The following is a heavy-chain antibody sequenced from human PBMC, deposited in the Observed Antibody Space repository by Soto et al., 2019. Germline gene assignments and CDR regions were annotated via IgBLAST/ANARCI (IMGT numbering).Heavy chain of an antibody. CDR2: IYYSGNT. J-gene: IGHJ5*02. Sequence: SETLSLTCSVSAGSVNSGNYQWNWIRQLPGKGLEWIGYIYYSGNTYYTPSLKSRLTMSIDTSKNEFSLRLNSVTAADTAVYYCAGQTFTIAAASYGRSNWFDPWGPGTLVTVSS. D-gene: IGHD6-25*01. CDR1: AGSVNSGNYQ. CDR3: AGQTFTIAAASYGRSNWFDP. V-gene: IGHV4-61*01.